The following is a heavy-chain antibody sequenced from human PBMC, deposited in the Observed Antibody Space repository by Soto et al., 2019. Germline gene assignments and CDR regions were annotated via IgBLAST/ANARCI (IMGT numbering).Heavy chain of an antibody. CDR2: MTGSGSNR. CDR1: GFTVSSNY. V-gene: IGHV3-21*01. Sequence: AAGFTVSSNYMSWVRQAPGKGLEWVSSMTGSGSNRYYADSVKGRFTISRDNAENSLYLEMNSLRVDDTAVYYCARDSRFWEVWGQGTTVTVSS. CDR3: ARDSRFWEV. J-gene: IGHJ6*02. D-gene: IGHD2-2*01.